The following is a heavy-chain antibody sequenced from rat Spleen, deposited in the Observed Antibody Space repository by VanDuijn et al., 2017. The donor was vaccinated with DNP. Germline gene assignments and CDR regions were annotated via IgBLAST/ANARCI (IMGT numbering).Heavy chain of an antibody. CDR1: GYTFTSYY. V-gene: IGHV1-43*01. J-gene: IGHJ3*01. D-gene: IGHD5-1*01. CDR2: INMGSGGT. CDR3: ARGGSGIWFAH. Sequence: QVQLQQSGAELAKPGSSVQISCKASGYTFTSYYTAWIKQTTGQGLDYIGYINMGSGGTNYNEKFKGKATLTVDKSSSTAFMQLSSLTPDDSAVYFCARGGSGIWFAHWGQGTLVTVSS.